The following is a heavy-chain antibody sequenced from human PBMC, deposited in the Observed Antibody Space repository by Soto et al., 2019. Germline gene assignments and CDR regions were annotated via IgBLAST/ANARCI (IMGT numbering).Heavy chain of an antibody. Sequence: ASVKVSCKASGGTFSSYAISWVRQAPGQGLEWMGGIIPIFGTANYAQKFQGRVTITADESTSTAYMELSSLRSEDTAVYYCARTGTTFMRMAFDIWGQGTMVTVSS. CDR1: GGTFSSYA. J-gene: IGHJ3*02. CDR3: ARTGTTFMRMAFDI. CDR2: IIPIFGTA. D-gene: IGHD1-7*01. V-gene: IGHV1-69*13.